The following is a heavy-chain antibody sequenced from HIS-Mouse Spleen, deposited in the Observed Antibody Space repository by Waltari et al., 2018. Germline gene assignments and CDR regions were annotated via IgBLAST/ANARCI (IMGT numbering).Heavy chain of an antibody. J-gene: IGHJ5*02. CDR3: ARGIAARPWFDP. CDR1: GRPISRRGYY. D-gene: IGHD6-6*01. V-gene: IGHV4-31*03. Sequence: QVQLQESGPGLVKPSQTLSLTCTFSGRPISRRGYYWSWTRQHPGQGLELIGYIYYSGSTYYNPSLKSRVTISVDTSKNQFSLKLSSVTAADTAVYYCARGIAARPWFDPWGQGTLVTVSS. CDR2: IYYSGST.